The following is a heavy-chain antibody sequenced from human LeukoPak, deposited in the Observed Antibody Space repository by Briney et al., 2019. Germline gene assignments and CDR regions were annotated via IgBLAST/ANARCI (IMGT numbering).Heavy chain of an antibody. CDR2: ISYDGSNK. J-gene: IGHJ4*02. D-gene: IGHD4-17*01. CDR3: ASDKDYGDYDY. Sequence: PGGSLRLSCAASGFTFSSYAMHWVRQAPGKGXXXXAVISYDGSNKYYADSVKGRFTISRDNSKNTLYLQMNSLRAEDTAVYYCASDKDYGDYDYWGQGTLVTVSS. CDR1: GFTFSSYA. V-gene: IGHV3-30-3*01.